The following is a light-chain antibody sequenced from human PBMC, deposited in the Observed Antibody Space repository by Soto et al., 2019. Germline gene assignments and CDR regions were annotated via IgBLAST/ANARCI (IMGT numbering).Light chain of an antibody. CDR2: EVT. V-gene: IGLV2-14*01. CDR1: SSDVGGYNY. J-gene: IGLJ1*01. CDR3: SSYTSTSTGV. Sequence: QSALTQPASVSGSPGQSITISCTGTSSDVGGYNYVSWYQQHPDKAPKLIIYEVTNRPSGVSIRFSGSKSGNTASLTISGLQAEDEADYFCSSYTSTSTGVFGAGTKVTVL.